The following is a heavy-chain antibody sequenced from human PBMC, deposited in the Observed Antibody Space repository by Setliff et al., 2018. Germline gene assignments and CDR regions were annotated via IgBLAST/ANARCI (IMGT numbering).Heavy chain of an antibody. CDR2: IVPIYGPA. CDR3: AKASVWVVDANCGSFDV. D-gene: IGHD2-15*01. Sequence: SVKVSCKASGGSFRNSGSGWVRQAPGQGLEWIGGIVPIYGPAKYAQKFQGRVEITTDESTNTAYMELSSSTSDDTATYYCAKASVWVVDANCGSFDVWGQGTMVTVSS. V-gene: IGHV1-69*05. J-gene: IGHJ3*01. CDR1: GGSFRNSG.